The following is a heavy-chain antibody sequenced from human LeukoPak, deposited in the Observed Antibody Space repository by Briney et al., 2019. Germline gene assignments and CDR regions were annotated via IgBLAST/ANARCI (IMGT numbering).Heavy chain of an antibody. D-gene: IGHD5-18*01. J-gene: IGHJ4*02. V-gene: IGHV4-59*01. CDR2: IYYSGST. CDR1: GGSISSYY. Sequence: PSETLSLTCTVSGGSISSYYWSWIRQPPGKGLEWIGYIYYSGSTNYNPSLKSRVTISVDTSKNQFSLKLSSVTPADTAVYYCARMWGYSYGDSWGQGTLVTVSS. CDR3: ARMWGYSYGDS.